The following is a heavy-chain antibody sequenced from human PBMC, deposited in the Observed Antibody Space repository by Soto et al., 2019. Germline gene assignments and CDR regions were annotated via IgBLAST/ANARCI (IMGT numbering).Heavy chain of an antibody. CDR1: GGTFSSYA. D-gene: IGHD3-9*01. CDR3: VRSYYNILTGYLSGCYYFDY. J-gene: IGHJ4*02. Sequence: QVQLVQSGAEVKKPGSSVKVSCKASGGTFSSYAISWVRKAPGQGLEWRGGIIPIFGTANYAQKFQGRVTITAHESTSTAYMQLSSLRSEDTAVYYCVRSYYNILTGYLSGCYYFDYGGQGPLVTVSS. CDR2: IIPIFGTA. V-gene: IGHV1-69*01.